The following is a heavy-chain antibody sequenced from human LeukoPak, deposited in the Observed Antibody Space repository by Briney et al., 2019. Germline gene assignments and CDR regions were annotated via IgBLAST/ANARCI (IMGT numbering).Heavy chain of an antibody. CDR3: ARAMDTDYYYGMDV. D-gene: IGHD5-18*01. CDR2: ISSSGSTI. V-gene: IGHV3-48*03. Sequence: PGGSLRLSCAASGSTFSSHEMNWVRQAPGKGLEWVSYISSSGSTIYYADSVKGRFTISRDNAKNSLYLQMNSLRAEDTAVYYCARAMDTDYYYGMDVWGQGTTVTVSS. CDR1: GSTFSSHE. J-gene: IGHJ6*02.